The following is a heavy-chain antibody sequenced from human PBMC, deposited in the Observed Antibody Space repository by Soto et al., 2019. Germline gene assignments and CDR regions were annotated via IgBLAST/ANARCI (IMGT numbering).Heavy chain of an antibody. CDR3: ARDSHGYCTNGVCPGGY. D-gene: IGHD2-8*01. V-gene: IGHV1-18*01. CDR2: ISAYNGDT. CDR1: GYTFTSYG. Sequence: QVQLVQSGAEVKKPGASVKVSCKASGYTFTSYGISWVRQAPGQGLEWMGWISAYNGDTNYAQKLQGRVTMTTDTSTSTAYMELRSLRSDDTAVYYCARDSHGYCTNGVCPGGYWGQGTLVTVSS. J-gene: IGHJ4*02.